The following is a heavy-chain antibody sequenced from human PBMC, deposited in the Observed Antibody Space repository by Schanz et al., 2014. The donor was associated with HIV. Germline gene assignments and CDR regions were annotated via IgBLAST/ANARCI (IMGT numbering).Heavy chain of an antibody. D-gene: IGHD3-22*01. CDR1: GFNFNNYA. V-gene: IGHV3-23*01. J-gene: IGHJ4*02. CDR3: AKPEYDSRGNSQSHFDY. Sequence: EVQLLESGGGLEQPGGSLRLSCAASGFNFNNYAMTWVRQAPGKGLEWVSAISGSGGSTYYADSVNGRFTISRDNSKNTLYVQMTTLRTEDTAVYYCAKPEYDSRGNSQSHFDYWGQGTLVTVSS. CDR2: ISGSGGST.